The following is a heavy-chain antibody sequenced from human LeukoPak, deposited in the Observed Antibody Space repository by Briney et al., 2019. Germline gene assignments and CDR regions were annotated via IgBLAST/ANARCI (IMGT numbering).Heavy chain of an antibody. V-gene: IGHV4-59*01. J-gene: IGHJ3*02. Sequence: PSETLSLTCTASGGSISSYYWSWIRQPPGKGLEWIGYIYYSGSTNYNPSLKSRVTISVDTSKNQFSLKLSSVTAADTAVYYCAREGRDGYNWYAFDIWGQGTMVTVSS. CDR1: GGSISSYY. CDR2: IYYSGST. CDR3: AREGRDGYNWYAFDI. D-gene: IGHD5-24*01.